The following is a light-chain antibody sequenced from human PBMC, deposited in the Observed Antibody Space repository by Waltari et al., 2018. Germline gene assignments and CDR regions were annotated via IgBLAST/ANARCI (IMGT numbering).Light chain of an antibody. CDR1: QSVRDN. J-gene: IGKJ4*01. Sequence: EIVLTQSPAILSVSPGEGATLPCRASQSVRDNLAWYQPKPGQAPRLLIFGASTRATGFPARFSGSGSGTEFTLTITSLQSEDSAVYFCQQYNGQPLTFGGGTK. CDR3: QQYNGQPLT. V-gene: IGKV3-15*01. CDR2: GAS.